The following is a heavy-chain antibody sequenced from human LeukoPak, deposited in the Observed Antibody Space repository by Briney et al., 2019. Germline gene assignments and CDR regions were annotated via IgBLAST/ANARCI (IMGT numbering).Heavy chain of an antibody. J-gene: IGHJ5*02. V-gene: IGHV1-46*01. Sequence: ASVKVSRKASGYTFTSYYMHWVRQAPGQGLEGMGIINPSGGSTSYPQKFQGRVTLTRHTSTSSVYMELSRLRSEDTAVYYCARDTPFMVRGVITPGFDPWGQGTLVTVSS. D-gene: IGHD3-10*01. CDR1: GYTFTSYY. CDR3: ARDTPFMVRGVITPGFDP. CDR2: INPSGGST.